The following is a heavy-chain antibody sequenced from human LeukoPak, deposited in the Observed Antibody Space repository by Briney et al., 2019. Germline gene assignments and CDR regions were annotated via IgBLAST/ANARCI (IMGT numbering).Heavy chain of an antibody. CDR2: ISAYNGNT. V-gene: IGHV1-18*01. CDR3: ARVDRYHGSGDY. D-gene: IGHD3-10*01. J-gene: IGHJ4*02. CDR1: GYTFTSYG. Sequence: ASVKVSCKASGYTFTSYGISRVRQAPGQGLEWMGWISAYNGNTNYAQKLQGRVTMTTDTSTSTAYMELRSLRSDDTAVYYCARVDRYHGSGDYWGQGTLVTVSS.